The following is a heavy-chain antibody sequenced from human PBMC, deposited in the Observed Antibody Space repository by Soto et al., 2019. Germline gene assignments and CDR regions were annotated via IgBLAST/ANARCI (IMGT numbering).Heavy chain of an antibody. Sequence: SVKVSCKASGFTFTSSAVQWVRQARGQRLEWIGWIVVGSGNTNYAQKFQERVTITRDMSTSTAYMELSSLRSEDTAVYYCAADTPTIAAAGTPYYYGMDVWGQGTTVTVSS. CDR1: GFTFTSSA. CDR3: AADTPTIAAAGTPYYYGMDV. D-gene: IGHD6-13*01. CDR2: IVVGSGNT. V-gene: IGHV1-58*01. J-gene: IGHJ6*02.